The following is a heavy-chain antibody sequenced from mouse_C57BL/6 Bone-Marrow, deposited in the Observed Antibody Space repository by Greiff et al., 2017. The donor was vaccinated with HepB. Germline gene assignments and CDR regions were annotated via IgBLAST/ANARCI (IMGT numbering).Heavy chain of an antibody. CDR2: IYPGDGDT. CDR3: AITTVVAPFAY. D-gene: IGHD1-1*01. CDR1: GYAFSSSW. J-gene: IGHJ3*01. Sequence: QVTLKVSGPELVKPGASVKISCKASGYAFSSSWMNWVKQRPGKGLEWIGRIYPGDGDTNYNGKFKGKATLTADKSSSTAYMQLSSLTSEDSAVYFCAITTVVAPFAYWGRGTLVTVSA. V-gene: IGHV1-82*01.